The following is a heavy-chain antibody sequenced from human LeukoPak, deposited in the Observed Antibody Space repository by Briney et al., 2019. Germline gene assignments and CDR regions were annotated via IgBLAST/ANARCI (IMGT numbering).Heavy chain of an antibody. CDR2: ISSFSSTI. D-gene: IGHD3-10*01. CDR3: ARSPNYKGYFDY. J-gene: IGHJ4*02. Sequence: GGSLRLSCAASGFTFSSYEMNWVRQAPGKGLEWLSYISSFSSTIYYADSVMGRFTISRDNAKNSLYLQMNSLRAEDTAVYYCARSPNYKGYFDYWGQGTLVTVSS. V-gene: IGHV3-48*03. CDR1: GFTFSSYE.